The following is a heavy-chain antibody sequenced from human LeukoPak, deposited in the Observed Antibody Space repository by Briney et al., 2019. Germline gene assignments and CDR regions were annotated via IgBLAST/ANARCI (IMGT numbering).Heavy chain of an antibody. CDR2: ISSSSNYI. CDR1: GFTFSSYS. D-gene: IGHD3-10*01. J-gene: IGHJ4*02. Sequence: GGSLRLSCAASGFTFSSYSMNWVRQAPGKGLEWVSSISSSSNYIYYADSVKGRFAISRDNAKNSLYLRMNSLRAEDTAVYYCARIRQIRFGESDYWGQGTLVTVSS. CDR3: ARIRQIRFGESDY. V-gene: IGHV3-21*01.